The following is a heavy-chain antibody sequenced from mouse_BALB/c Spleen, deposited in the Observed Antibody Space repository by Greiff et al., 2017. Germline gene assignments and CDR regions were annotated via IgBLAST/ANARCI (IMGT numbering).Heavy chain of an antibody. J-gene: IGHJ1*01. CDR2: ISSGGGST. Sequence: EVLLVESGGGLVKPGGSLKLSCAASGFAFSSYDMSWVRQTPEKRLEWVAYISSGGGSTYYPDTVKGRFTISRDNAKNTLYLQMSSLKSEDTAMYYCARNGTYWYFDVWGEGTTVTVSS. V-gene: IGHV5-12-1*01. D-gene: IGHD2-1*01. CDR1: GFAFSSYD. CDR3: ARNGTYWYFDV.